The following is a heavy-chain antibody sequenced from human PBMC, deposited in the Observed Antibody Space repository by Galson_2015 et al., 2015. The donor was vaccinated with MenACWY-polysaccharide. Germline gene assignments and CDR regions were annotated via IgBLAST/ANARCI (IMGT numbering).Heavy chain of an antibody. CDR2: IKKDGSEK. V-gene: IGHV3-7*01. CDR1: GFTISGYW. Sequence: LRLSCAASGFTISGYWMTWVRQAPGKGLEWVANIKKDGSEKHYVDSVKGRFTISRDNALYLQMNSLRAEDTAVYFCARGHYGMDVWGQGTTVTVSS. J-gene: IGHJ6*02. CDR3: ARGHYGMDV.